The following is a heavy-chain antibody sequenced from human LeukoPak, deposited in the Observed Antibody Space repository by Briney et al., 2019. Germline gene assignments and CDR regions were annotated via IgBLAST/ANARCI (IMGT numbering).Heavy chain of an antibody. J-gene: IGHJ4*02. CDR3: ARHRSIAARPPDY. Sequence: SETLSLTCTVSGGSISSNYWSWTRQPPGKGLEWIGYIYNSGSTIYNPSLKSRVTISVDTSKNQFSLKLSSVTAADTAVYYCARHRSIAARPPDYWGQGTLVTVSS. CDR1: GGSISSNY. D-gene: IGHD6-6*01. CDR2: IYNSGST. V-gene: IGHV4-59*08.